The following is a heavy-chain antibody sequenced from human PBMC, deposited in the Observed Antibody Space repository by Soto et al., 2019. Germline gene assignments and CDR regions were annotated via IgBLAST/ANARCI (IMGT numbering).Heavy chain of an antibody. Sequence: VQLVQSGAEVKKPGSSVKVSCEASGGNFNNYTISWVRQAPGHGLEWMGGFIPLFFTASYSQTFQGRVPITADRTPSSVYIELSRLRYEATGVYYCQLRSVHFDDGGFPSFYYGLDVWGQGTTVTVS. CDR2: FIPLFFTA. CDR1: GGNFNNYT. CDR3: QLRSVHFDDGGFPSFYYGLDV. D-gene: IGHD2-15*01. V-gene: IGHV1-69*06. J-gene: IGHJ6*02.